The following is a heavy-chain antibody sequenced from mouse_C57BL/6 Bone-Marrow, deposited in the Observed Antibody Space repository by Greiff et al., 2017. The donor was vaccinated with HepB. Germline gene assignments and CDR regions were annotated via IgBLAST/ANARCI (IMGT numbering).Heavy chain of an antibody. CDR3: AWGSLYYDYDGPYAMDY. Sequence: VQLQQSGAELVKPGASVKLSCTASGFNIKDYYMHWVKQRTEQGLEWIGRIDPEDGEIKYAPKFQGKATIPADKSSNTAYLQLSSLTSEDTAVYYCAWGSLYYDYDGPYAMDYWGQGTSVTVSS. V-gene: IGHV14-2*01. CDR1: GFNIKDYY. CDR2: IDPEDGEI. D-gene: IGHD2-4*01. J-gene: IGHJ4*01.